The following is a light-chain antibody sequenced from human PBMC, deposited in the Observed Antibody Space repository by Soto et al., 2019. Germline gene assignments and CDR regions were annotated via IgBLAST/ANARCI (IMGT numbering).Light chain of an antibody. CDR1: QGISNY. CDR3: QKYDSAPWT. V-gene: IGKV1-27*01. J-gene: IGKJ1*01. CDR2: GAS. Sequence: EIQMTQSPSSLSASVGDRVTITCRASQGISNYLAWYQQKPGKVPKLLIYGASTLHSGVPSRLSGSGSGTDFTLIINSLQPEDVATYYCQKYDSAPWTFGQGTKVEIK.